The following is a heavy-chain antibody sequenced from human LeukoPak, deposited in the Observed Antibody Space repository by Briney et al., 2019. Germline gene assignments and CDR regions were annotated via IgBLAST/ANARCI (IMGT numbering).Heavy chain of an antibody. Sequence: GGSLRLSCAASGFTFSSYGMHWVRQAPGKGLEWVAVISYDGSNKYSADSVKGRFTISRDNSKNTLYLQMNSLRAEDTAVYYCAKELRAAEFDYWGQGTLVTVSS. J-gene: IGHJ4*02. D-gene: IGHD6-13*01. CDR3: AKELRAAEFDY. CDR2: ISYDGSNK. V-gene: IGHV3-30*18. CDR1: GFTFSSYG.